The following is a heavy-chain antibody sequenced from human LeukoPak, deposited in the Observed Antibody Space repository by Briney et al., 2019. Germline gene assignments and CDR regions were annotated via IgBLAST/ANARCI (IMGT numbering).Heavy chain of an antibody. Sequence: KASETLSLTCTVSGGSISSSSYYWGWIRQPPGKGLEWIGSIYYSGSTYYNPSLKSRVTISVDTSKNQFSLKLSSVTAADTAVYYCARDANSRIQEYCGGDCYSWWFDPWGQGTLVTVSS. CDR3: ARDANSRIQEYCGGDCYSWWFDP. CDR2: IYYSGST. J-gene: IGHJ5*02. D-gene: IGHD2-21*02. CDR1: GGSISSSSYY. V-gene: IGHV4-39*02.